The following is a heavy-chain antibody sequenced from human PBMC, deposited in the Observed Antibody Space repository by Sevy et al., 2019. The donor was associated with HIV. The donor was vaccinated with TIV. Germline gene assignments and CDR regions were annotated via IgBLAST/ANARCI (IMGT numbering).Heavy chain of an antibody. CDR2: INHSGST. Sequence: SETLSLTCAVYGGSFSGYYWSWIRQPPGKGLEWIGEINHSGSTNYNPSLKSRVTISVDTSKNQFSLKLSSVTAADTAVYYCARGHHIVVVPAAIGGSREYYYYYYCMDVWGQGTTVTVSS. D-gene: IGHD2-2*01. CDR1: GGSFSGYY. CDR3: ARGHHIVVVPAAIGGSREYYYYYYCMDV. J-gene: IGHJ6*02. V-gene: IGHV4-34*01.